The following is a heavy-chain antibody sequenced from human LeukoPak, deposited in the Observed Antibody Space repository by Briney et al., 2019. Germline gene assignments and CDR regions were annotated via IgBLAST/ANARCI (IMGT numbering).Heavy chain of an antibody. D-gene: IGHD1/OR15-1a*01. CDR2: IYYIGSA. CDR1: RGSVSGYH. V-gene: IGHV4-59*02. Sequence: KPSETLSLTCTVSRGSVSGYHWSWIRQPPGKGLKWIGYIYYIGSANYNPSLKSRVTISLGTSKNQMSLKLKSVTAADTAVYYCARNKAYWGQGTLVTVSS. J-gene: IGHJ4*02. CDR3: ARNKAY.